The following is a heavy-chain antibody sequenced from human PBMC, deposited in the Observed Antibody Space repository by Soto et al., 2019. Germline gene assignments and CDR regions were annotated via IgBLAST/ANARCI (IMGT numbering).Heavy chain of an antibody. D-gene: IGHD1-26*01. CDR1: GGSISSSSYY. J-gene: IGHJ6*02. Sequence: SETLSLTCTVSGGSISSSSYYWGWIRQPPGKGLEWIGSIYYSGSTYYNPSLKSRVTISVDTSKNQFSLKLSSVTAAGTAVYYCARRLVSGSYGYYYYYGMDVWGQGTTVTVSS. CDR3: ARRLVSGSYGYYYYYGMDV. CDR2: IYYSGST. V-gene: IGHV4-39*01.